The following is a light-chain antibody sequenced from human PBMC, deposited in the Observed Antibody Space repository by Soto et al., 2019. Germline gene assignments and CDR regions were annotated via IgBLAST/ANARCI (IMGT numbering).Light chain of an antibody. J-gene: IGKJ1*01. V-gene: IGKV1-5*03. CDR3: QQYNTFSRT. CDR2: KAS. Sequence: DIQMTQSPSTLSASVGDGVTISCRASQYVRNWLAWYQQKPGKAPRLLISKASSLQDGVPSRFSGSGSGTQFTLNITSLQPDDVATYYCQQYNTFSRTFGQGTRVDIQ. CDR1: QYVRNW.